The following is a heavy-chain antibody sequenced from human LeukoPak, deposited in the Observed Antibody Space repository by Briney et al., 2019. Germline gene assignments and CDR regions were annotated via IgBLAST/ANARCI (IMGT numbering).Heavy chain of an antibody. Sequence: SETLSLTCAVYGGSFSGYYWSWIRQPPGKGLEWIGEINHSGSTNYNPSLKSRVTISVDASKNQFSLKLSSVTAADTAVYYCARGSGIRCYYDGQTLNYWGQGTLVTVSS. V-gene: IGHV4-34*01. J-gene: IGHJ4*02. CDR1: GGSFSGYY. D-gene: IGHD3-22*01. CDR3: ARGSGIRCYYDGQTLNY. CDR2: INHSGST.